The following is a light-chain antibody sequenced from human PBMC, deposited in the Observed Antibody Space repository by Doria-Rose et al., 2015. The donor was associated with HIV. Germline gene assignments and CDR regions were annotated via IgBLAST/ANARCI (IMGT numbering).Light chain of an antibody. CDR1: QSFSSTY. CDR3: HQYGTSWT. V-gene: IGKV3-20*01. CDR2: DGS. Sequence: TQSPGTLSLSPGERATLSCRASQSFSSTYLAWYQQKPGQAPSLLIYDGSTRATGIPDRFSASRSGTDLTLTINRLEPEDFALYYCHQYGTSWTFGQGTKVEI. J-gene: IGKJ1*01.